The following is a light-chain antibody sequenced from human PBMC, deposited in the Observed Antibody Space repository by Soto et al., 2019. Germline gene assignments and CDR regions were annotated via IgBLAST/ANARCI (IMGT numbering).Light chain of an antibody. CDR1: KLGDQY. CDR2: QDT. V-gene: IGLV3-1*01. Sequence: SYERTQAPSVSVSPGQTASITCSGDKLGDQYACWYQQKSGQSPMLVIYQDTKRPSGIPERFSGSKSGNTATLTISGTQGMDEADYYCQAWDSNTAVFGTGTKLTVL. CDR3: QAWDSNTAV. J-gene: IGLJ1*01.